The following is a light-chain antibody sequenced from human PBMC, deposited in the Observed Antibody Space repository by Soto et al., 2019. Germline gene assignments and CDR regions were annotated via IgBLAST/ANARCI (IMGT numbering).Light chain of an antibody. CDR3: SSYERSSTHV. Sequence: QSALTQPPSVTGSPGQSVTISCTGTSSDVGSYNRVSWYQKPPGTAPKLMIYEVSERPSGVPGRFSGSKVGNTASLTISGLQAEDVADYYGSSYERSSTHVFRTGTQVTDL. V-gene: IGLV2-18*02. CDR2: EVS. CDR1: SSDVGSYNR. J-gene: IGLJ1*01.